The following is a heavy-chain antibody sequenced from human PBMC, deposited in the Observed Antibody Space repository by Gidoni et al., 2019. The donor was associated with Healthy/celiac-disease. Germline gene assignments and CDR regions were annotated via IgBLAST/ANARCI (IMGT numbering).Heavy chain of an antibody. CDR3: ARDGGLLWFGELSRPTYGMDV. CDR1: SSYG. Sequence: SSYGMHWVRQAPGKGLEWVAVIWYDGSNKYYADSVKGRFTISRDNSKNTLYLQMNSLRAEDTAVYYCARDGGLLWFGELSRPTYGMDVWGQGTTVTVSS. D-gene: IGHD3-10*01. CDR2: IWYDGSNK. V-gene: IGHV3-33*01. J-gene: IGHJ6*02.